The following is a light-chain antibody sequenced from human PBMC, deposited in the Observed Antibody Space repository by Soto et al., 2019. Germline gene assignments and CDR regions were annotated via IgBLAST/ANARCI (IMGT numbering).Light chain of an antibody. Sequence: EIVLTQSPATLSLSPGERATLSCRASQSLSSYLAWYQQKPGQAPRLLIYDASNRATGIPARFSGSGSGTDFTLTISSLEPEDFEVYYCQQRTNWLTFGGGTKVEIK. V-gene: IGKV3-11*01. CDR2: DAS. CDR3: QQRTNWLT. J-gene: IGKJ4*01. CDR1: QSLSSY.